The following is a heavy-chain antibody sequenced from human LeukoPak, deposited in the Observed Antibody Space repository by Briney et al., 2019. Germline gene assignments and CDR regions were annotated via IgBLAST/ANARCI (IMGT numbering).Heavy chain of an antibody. Sequence: PGGSLRLSCAASGFTFGSYAMNWVRQAPGQGLEWVSSISPNSSFKYYADSAKGRFTISRDDAKSSLFLQMNSLRVEDSAVYYCVSQGRDWGQGTLVTVSS. CDR3: VSQGRD. CDR2: ISPNSSFK. J-gene: IGHJ4*02. V-gene: IGHV3-21*01. CDR1: GFTFGSYA.